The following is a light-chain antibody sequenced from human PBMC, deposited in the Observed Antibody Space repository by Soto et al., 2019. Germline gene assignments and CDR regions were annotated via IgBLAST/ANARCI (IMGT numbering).Light chain of an antibody. V-gene: IGKV3-15*01. CDR1: QSVSSN. J-gene: IGKJ2*01. CDR2: GAS. Sequence: EVVMTQSPATLSVSPGERATLSCRASQSVSSNLAWYQQQPGQAPRLLIYGASTRATGIPARFSGSGFGTEFTLAISSLQAEDYAVYYCQQYNDWYTFGQGNNLEIK. CDR3: QQYNDWYT.